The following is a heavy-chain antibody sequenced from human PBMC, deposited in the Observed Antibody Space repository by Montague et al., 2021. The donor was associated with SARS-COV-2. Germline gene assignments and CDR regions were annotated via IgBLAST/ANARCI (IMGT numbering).Heavy chain of an antibody. J-gene: IGHJ4*02. D-gene: IGHD3-16*01. CDR1: GVSVTNGNYY. CDR2: FYYTGST. V-gene: IGHV4-61*01. CDR3: VRDVGTDWGTFDS. Sequence: SETLSLTCIVSGVSVTNGNYYWSWIRQTPGKGLEWIGYFYYTGSTESNPSLKSRVTVSGDTSKNQFSLKLTSVTAADTAVYFCVRDVGTDWGTFDSWGQGILVTVSS.